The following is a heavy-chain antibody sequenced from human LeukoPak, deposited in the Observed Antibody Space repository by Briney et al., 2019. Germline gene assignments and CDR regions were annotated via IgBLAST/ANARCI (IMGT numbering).Heavy chain of an antibody. CDR1: GGSVSSGSYY. D-gene: IGHD3-3*01. V-gene: IGHV4-61*01. CDR3: ASTPIPLRHYDFWSGPHSPYYGMDV. Sequence: SETLSLTCTVSGGSVSSGSYYWIWIRQPPGKGLEWIGYIYYSGSTNYNPSLKSRVTISVDTSKNQFSLKLSSVTAADTAVYYCASTPIPLRHYDFWSGPHSPYYGMDVWGQGTTVTVSS. CDR2: IYYSGST. J-gene: IGHJ6*02.